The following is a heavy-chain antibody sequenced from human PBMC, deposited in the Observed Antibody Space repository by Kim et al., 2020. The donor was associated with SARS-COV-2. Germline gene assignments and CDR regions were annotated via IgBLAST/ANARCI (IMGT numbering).Heavy chain of an antibody. Sequence: ADNVKSRLTIPRDNSKNSLYLQMNSLRTEDTALYYCAKGVGRDGYNLHYWGQGTLVTVSS. D-gene: IGHD5-12*01. J-gene: IGHJ4*02. CDR3: AKGVGRDGYNLHY. V-gene: IGHV3-43*01.